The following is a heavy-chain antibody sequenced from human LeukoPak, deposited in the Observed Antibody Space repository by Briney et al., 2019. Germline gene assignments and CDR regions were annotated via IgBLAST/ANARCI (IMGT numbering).Heavy chain of an antibody. V-gene: IGHV4-30-4*08. CDR3: ARLWSGYYYFDY. CDR2: IYYSGST. Sequence: SQTLSLTCTVSGGSISIGDYYWSWIRQPPGKGLEWIGYIYYSGSTYYNPSLKSRVTISVDTSKNQFSLKLSSVTAADTAVYYCARLWSGYYYFDYWGQGTLVTVSS. J-gene: IGHJ4*02. D-gene: IGHD3-3*01. CDR1: GGSISIGDYY.